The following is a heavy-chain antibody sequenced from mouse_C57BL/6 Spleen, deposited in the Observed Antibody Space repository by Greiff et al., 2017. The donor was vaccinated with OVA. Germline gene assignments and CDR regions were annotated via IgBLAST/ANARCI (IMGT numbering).Heavy chain of an antibody. J-gene: IGHJ4*01. CDR3: AREGYDYDAVGAMDY. CDR2: ISSGSSTI. V-gene: IGHV5-17*01. CDR1: GFTFSGYG. Sequence: DVMLVESGGGLVKPGGSLKLSCAASGFTFSGYGMHWVSQAPEQGLEWVAYISSGSSTIYYADTVKGRFTFSRDNAKNTLFLQMTSLRSEDTAMYYCAREGYDYDAVGAMDYWGQGTSVTVSS. D-gene: IGHD2-4*01.